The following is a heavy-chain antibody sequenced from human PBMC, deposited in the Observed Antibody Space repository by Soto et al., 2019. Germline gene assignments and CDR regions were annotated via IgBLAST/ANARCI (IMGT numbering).Heavy chain of an antibody. D-gene: IGHD6-25*01. Sequence: SETLSLTCTVSGGSISSSSYYWGWIRQPPGKGLEWIGSIYYSGSTYYHPSLKSRITISVDTSKNQFSLRLSSVTAADTAVYYCARLDGYNPAFWFDPWGQGTLVTVSS. J-gene: IGHJ5*02. CDR3: ARLDGYNPAFWFDP. V-gene: IGHV4-39*01. CDR2: IYYSGST. CDR1: GGSISSSSYY.